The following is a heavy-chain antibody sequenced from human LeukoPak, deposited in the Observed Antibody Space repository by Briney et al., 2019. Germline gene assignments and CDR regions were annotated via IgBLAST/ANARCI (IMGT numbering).Heavy chain of an antibody. CDR3: ARSKAAAGPPI. Sequence: SETLSLTCTVSGGSISSGGYYWSWIRQHPGKGLEWIGYIYYSGSTYYNPSLKSRVTISVDTSKNQFSLKLSSVTAADTAVYYCARSKAAAGPPIWGQGTMVTVSS. D-gene: IGHD6-13*01. J-gene: IGHJ3*02. CDR1: GGSISSGGYY. CDR2: IYYSGST. V-gene: IGHV4-31*03.